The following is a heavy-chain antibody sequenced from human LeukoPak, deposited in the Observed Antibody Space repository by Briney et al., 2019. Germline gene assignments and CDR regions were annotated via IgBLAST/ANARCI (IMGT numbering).Heavy chain of an antibody. CDR1: GYTFTGYY. CDR3: ARGQEMRSGRYLGY. J-gene: IGHJ4*02. CDR2: INPNSGGT. V-gene: IGHV1-2*04. Sequence: ASVKVSCRASGYTFTGYYMHWVRQAPGQGLEWMGWINPNSGGTNYAQKFQGWVTMTRDTSISTAYMELSRLRSDDTAVYYCARGQEMRSGRYLGYWGQGTLVTVSS. D-gene: IGHD6-19*01.